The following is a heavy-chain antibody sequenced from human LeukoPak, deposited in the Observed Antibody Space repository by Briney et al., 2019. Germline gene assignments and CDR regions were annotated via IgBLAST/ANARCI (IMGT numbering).Heavy chain of an antibody. V-gene: IGHV4-61*01. CDR1: GGSVSSGHYF. J-gene: IGHJ4*02. CDR2: IYSSGST. D-gene: IGHD1-26*01. Sequence: SETLSLTCTVSGGSVSSGHYFWSWIRQPPGKGLEWIGYIYSSGSTNYNPSLKSRVTISVDTSQNQIALRLTSMNAADTAVYYCARTGSGGGFWGLGTLVTVSS. CDR3: ARTGSGGGF.